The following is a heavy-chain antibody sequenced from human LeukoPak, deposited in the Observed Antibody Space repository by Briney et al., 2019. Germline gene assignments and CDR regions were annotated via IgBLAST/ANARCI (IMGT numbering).Heavy chain of an antibody. V-gene: IGHV4-39*07. CDR1: GGSISSSSYY. CDR2: IYYSGST. Sequence: PSETLSLTCTVSGGSISSSSYYWGWIRQPPGKGLEWIGSIYYSGSTYYNPSLKSRVTISVDTSKNQFSLKLSSVTAADTAVYYCARGSSSLPVNWFDPWGQGTLVTVSS. D-gene: IGHD6-6*01. J-gene: IGHJ5*02. CDR3: ARGSSSLPVNWFDP.